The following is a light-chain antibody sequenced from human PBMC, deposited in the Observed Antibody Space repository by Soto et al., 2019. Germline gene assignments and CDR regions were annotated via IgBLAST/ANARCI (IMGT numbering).Light chain of an antibody. J-gene: IGKJ1*01. CDR1: QSVRSNS. CDR2: GAS. Sequence: EIVLTQSPGTLSLSPGERATLSCRASQSVRSNSLAWFQQKPGQAPRLLIYGASSGATGIPDRFTGSGSGADFTLTITRLEPEDFAVYFCQQYAGSPRTFGQGTEVGIK. CDR3: QQYAGSPRT. V-gene: IGKV3-20*01.